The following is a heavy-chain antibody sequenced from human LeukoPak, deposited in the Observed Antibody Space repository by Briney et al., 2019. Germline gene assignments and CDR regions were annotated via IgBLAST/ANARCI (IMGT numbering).Heavy chain of an antibody. D-gene: IGHD2-2*01. CDR3: AREKSCSSTSCYGYFDY. V-gene: IGHV1-69*01. J-gene: IGHJ4*02. CDR2: IIPIFGTA. CDR1: GGTFSSYA. Sequence: SVKVSCKASGGTFSSYAISWVRQAPGQGLEWMGGIIPIFGTANYAQKFQGRVTITADESTSTAYMELSSLRSEDTAVYYCAREKSCSSTSCYGYFDYWGQGTLSPSPQ.